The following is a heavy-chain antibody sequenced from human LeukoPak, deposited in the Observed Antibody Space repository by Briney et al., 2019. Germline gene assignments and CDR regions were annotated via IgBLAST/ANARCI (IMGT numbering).Heavy chain of an antibody. V-gene: IGHV3-30*04. CDR3: GRDTDFDY. Sequence: PGGSLRLSCAASGFTFSSYAMHWVRQAPGKGLEWVAVISYDGSNKYYADSVKGRFTISRDNSKNTLYLQMNSLRAEDTAVYYCGRDTDFDYWGQGTLVTVSS. CDR1: GFTFSSYA. CDR2: ISYDGSNK. J-gene: IGHJ4*02.